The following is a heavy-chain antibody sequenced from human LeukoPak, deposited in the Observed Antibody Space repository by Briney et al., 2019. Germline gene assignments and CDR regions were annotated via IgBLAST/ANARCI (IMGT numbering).Heavy chain of an antibody. CDR2: INHSGST. J-gene: IGHJ5*02. Sequence: PSETLSLTCAVYGGSFSGYYWSWIRQPPGKGLEWIGEINHSGSTNYNPSLKSRVTISVDTSKNQFSLKLSSVTAVDTAVYYCARGYYDFWSGYFSNWFDPWGQGTLVTVSS. D-gene: IGHD3-3*01. V-gene: IGHV4-34*01. CDR1: GGSFSGYY. CDR3: ARGYYDFWSGYFSNWFDP.